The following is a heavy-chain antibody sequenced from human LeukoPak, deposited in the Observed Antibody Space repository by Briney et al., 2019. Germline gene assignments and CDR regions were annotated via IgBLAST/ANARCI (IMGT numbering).Heavy chain of an antibody. J-gene: IGHJ4*02. CDR3: ARALNPQNGGYPSY. Sequence: GGSLRLSCAASGFTFSSYAMSWVRQAPGKGLEWVAVIWYDGSNKYYADSVKGRFTISRDDSKNTLYLQMNSLRAEDTAVYYCARALNPQNGGYPSYWGQGTLVTVSS. D-gene: IGHD2-8*01. V-gene: IGHV3-33*08. CDR2: IWYDGSNK. CDR1: GFTFSSYA.